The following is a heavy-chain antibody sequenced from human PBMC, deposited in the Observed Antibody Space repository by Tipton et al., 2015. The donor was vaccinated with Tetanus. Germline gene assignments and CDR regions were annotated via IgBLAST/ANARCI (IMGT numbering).Heavy chain of an antibody. D-gene: IGHD3-3*01. Sequence: QVQLVQSGAGVKMPGSSVKVSCKASGGTLNNFALNWVRQAPGQGLEWMGGIIPMFGTTNYEPKFQGRVTITADKSTNTAYMELSGLSSHDTALYYCTTSREFWNGPFDHWGQGTHVIVSS. CDR3: TTSREFWNGPFDH. J-gene: IGHJ4*02. CDR2: IIPMFGTT. CDR1: GGTLNNFA. V-gene: IGHV1-69*06.